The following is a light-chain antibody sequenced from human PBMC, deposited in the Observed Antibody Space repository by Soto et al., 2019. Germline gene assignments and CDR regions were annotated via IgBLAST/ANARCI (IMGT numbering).Light chain of an antibody. V-gene: IGKV1-5*03. CDR1: QTISSW. Sequence: DIQMTQSPSTLSGSVGDRVSMTCRASQTISSWLAWYQQKPGKAPKLLIYKASTLKSGVPSRFSGSGSGTEFTLTISSLQPEDFATYYCLQHNSYPLTFGGGTKVDIK. CDR2: KAS. CDR3: LQHNSYPLT. J-gene: IGKJ4*01.